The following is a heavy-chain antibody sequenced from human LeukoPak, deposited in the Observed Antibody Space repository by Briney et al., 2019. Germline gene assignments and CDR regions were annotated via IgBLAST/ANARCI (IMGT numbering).Heavy chain of an antibody. V-gene: IGHV4-39*01. CDR1: GGAISSSSYY. D-gene: IGHD1-26*01. Sequence: PSETLSLTCTVSGGAISSSSYYWGWIRQPPGKGLEWIGNIYYSGSTYYNESLESRVTISIDTSKNQFSLKLISVTAADTYMYDCAKSGGYGEIDYWGQGALVTV. CDR3: AKSGGYGEIDY. J-gene: IGHJ4*02. CDR2: IYYSGST.